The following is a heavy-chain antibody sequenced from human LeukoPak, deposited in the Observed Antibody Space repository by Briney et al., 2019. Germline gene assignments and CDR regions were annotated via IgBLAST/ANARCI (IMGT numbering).Heavy chain of an antibody. J-gene: IGHJ4*02. V-gene: IGHV3-33*06. CDR1: GFTFSSYG. CDR2: IWYDGSNK. CDR3: AKGLGIAAVLGLDY. D-gene: IGHD6-13*01. Sequence: PGGSLRLSCAASGFTFSSYGMHWVRQAPGKGLEWVAVIWYDGSNKYYADSVKGRFTISRDNSKNTLYLQMNSLRAEDTAVYYRAKGLGIAAVLGLDYWGQGTLVTVSS.